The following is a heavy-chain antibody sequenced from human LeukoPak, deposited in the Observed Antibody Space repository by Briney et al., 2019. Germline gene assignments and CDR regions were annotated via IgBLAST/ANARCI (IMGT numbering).Heavy chain of an antibody. CDR3: AKVHYTASFPGSFPGRNYFDS. V-gene: IGHV3-23*01. CDR1: GFAFSGYA. J-gene: IGHJ4*02. D-gene: IGHD1-26*01. CDR2: IGARGDVT. Sequence: QSGGSLRLSCTVSGFAFSGYAMSWVRQAPGKGPEWVSSIGARGDVTYSADSVKGRFTISRDNSKRTLFLQMNSLRAEDTAVYYCAKVHYTASFPGSFPGRNYFDSWGQGSLVTASS.